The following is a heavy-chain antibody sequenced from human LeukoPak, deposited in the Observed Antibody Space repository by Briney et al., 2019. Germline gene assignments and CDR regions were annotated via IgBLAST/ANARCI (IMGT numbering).Heavy chain of an antibody. CDR3: ARSYSSSSRNFDY. V-gene: IGHV4-39*01. Sequence: SETLSLTCTVSGGSISSSSYYWGWIRQPPGKGLEWIGSIYYSGSTYYNPSLKSRVTISVDTSKNQSSLKLSSVTAADTAVYYCARSYSSSSRNFDYWGQGTLVTVSS. CDR2: IYYSGST. D-gene: IGHD6-6*01. CDR1: GGSISSSSYY. J-gene: IGHJ4*02.